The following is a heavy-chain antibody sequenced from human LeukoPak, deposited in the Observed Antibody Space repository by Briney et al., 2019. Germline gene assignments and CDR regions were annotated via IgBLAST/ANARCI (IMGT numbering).Heavy chain of an antibody. J-gene: IGHJ4*02. CDR1: GFTFSSYS. CDR3: ARDLLYSGSYYSPYYFDY. D-gene: IGHD1-26*01. V-gene: IGHV3-21*01. CDR2: ISSSSSYI. Sequence: GGSLRLSCAASGFTFSSYSMNGARQAPGKGLEWVSSISSSSSYIYYADSVKGRFTISRDNAKNSLYLQMNSLRAEDTAVYYCARDLLYSGSYYSPYYFDYWGQGTLVTVSS.